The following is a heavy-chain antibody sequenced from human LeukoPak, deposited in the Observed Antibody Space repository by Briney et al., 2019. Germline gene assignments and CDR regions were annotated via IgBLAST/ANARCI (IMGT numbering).Heavy chain of an antibody. CDR3: ARTGGSGSQSFDY. CDR2: IIPIFGTA. J-gene: IGHJ4*02. V-gene: IGHV1-69*01. Sequence: GSSVKVSCKASGGTFISYAISWVRQAPGQGLEWMGGIIPIFGTANYAQKFQGRVTITADESTSTAYMELSSLRSEDTAVYYCARTGGSGSQSFDYWGQGTLVTVSS. CDR1: GGTFISYA. D-gene: IGHD3-10*01.